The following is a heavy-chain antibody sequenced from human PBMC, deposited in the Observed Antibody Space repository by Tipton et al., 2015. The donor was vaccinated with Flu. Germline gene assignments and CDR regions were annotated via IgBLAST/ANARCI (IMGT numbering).Heavy chain of an antibody. V-gene: IGHV3-23*01. J-gene: IGHJ6*02. D-gene: IGHD1-26*01. CDR3: AKDIGGKWLLQANHYYHYGMDV. Sequence: SLRLSCAASGFMFSNYAMSWVRQAPGKGLEWVSTISISGTTTYYADSVKGRFTISRDNSKNSLYLQMNGLRAEDTAIYYCAKDIGGKWLLQANHYYHYGMDVWGQGTTVTVSS. CDR2: ISISGTTT. CDR1: GFMFSNYA.